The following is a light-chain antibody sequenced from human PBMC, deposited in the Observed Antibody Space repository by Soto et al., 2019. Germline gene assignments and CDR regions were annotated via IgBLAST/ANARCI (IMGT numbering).Light chain of an antibody. CDR3: RSSTSLRTVV. J-gene: IGLJ2*01. V-gene: IGLV2-14*01. CDR2: AVS. CDR1: SSDVGGYNH. Sequence: QSVLTQPASVSGSPGQSITISCTGTSSDVGGYNHVSWYQHSPGKAPKLILFAVSDRTSGVSHRFSGSKSGNTASLTISGLQAEDEADYCCRSSTSLRTVVFGGGTKLTVL.